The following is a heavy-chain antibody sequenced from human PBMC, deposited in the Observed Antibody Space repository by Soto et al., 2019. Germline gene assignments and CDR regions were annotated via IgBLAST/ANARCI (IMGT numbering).Heavy chain of an antibody. CDR1: GITFGSRA. J-gene: IGHJ6*02. V-gene: IGHV3-23*01. D-gene: IGHD3-10*01. CDR3: ARCASTMVRGDRHSCYLGMDV. CDR2: ITDTGGDT. Sequence: PGGSLILSCVASGITFGSRAMSWVRQAPGEGLQWVSTITDTGGDTKSADSVRGRFTISRDNSKNTLYLQMSSLRAEDSAVYYCARCASTMVRGDRHSCYLGMDVWGQGTTVTVSS.